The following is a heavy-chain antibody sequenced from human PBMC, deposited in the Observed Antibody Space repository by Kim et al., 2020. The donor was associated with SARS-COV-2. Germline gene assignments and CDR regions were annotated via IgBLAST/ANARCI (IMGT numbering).Heavy chain of an antibody. Sequence: SETLSLTCTVSGGSISSGGYYLSWIRQHPGKGLEWIGYIYYSGSTYYNPSLKSRVTISVDTSKNQFSLKLSSVTAADTAVYYCARGQGLITMIVVVVGEFDYWGQGTLVTVSS. CDR3: ARGQGLITMIVVVVGEFDY. CDR1: GGSISSGGYY. J-gene: IGHJ4*02. CDR2: IYYSGST. D-gene: IGHD3-22*01. V-gene: IGHV4-31*03.